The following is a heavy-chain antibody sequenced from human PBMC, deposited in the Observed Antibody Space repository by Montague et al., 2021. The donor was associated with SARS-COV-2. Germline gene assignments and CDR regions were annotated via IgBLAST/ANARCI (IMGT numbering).Heavy chain of an antibody. CDR1: GGSISSYY. J-gene: IGHJ6*02. CDR3: ARDLVAGGMDV. Sequence: SETLSPTRTVSGGSISSYYWSWIRQHPGKGLEWIGYIYYSGSTNYNPSLKSRVTISVDTSKNQFSLKLSSVTAADTAVYYCARDLVAGGMDVWGQETTVTVSS. CDR2: IYYSGST. D-gene: IGHD2-8*02. V-gene: IGHV4-59*01.